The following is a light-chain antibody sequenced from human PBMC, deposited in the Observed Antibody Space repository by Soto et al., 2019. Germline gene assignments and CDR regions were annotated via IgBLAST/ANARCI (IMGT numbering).Light chain of an antibody. CDR2: EVS. Sequence: QSALTRPASVSGSPGQSITISCTGTSSDVGGYNYVSWYQQHPGKVPKLMIYEVSDRPSGVSNRFSGSKSGSTASLTISGLQAEDEADYYCSSYTSSTTYVFGTGTKLTVL. CDR1: SSDVGGYNY. CDR3: SSYTSSTTYV. V-gene: IGLV2-14*01. J-gene: IGLJ1*01.